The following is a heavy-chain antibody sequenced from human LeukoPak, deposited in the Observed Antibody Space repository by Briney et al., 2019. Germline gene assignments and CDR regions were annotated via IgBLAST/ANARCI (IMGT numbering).Heavy chain of an antibody. Sequence: GGSLRLSCAASGFTFSSYAMSWVRQAPGKGLEWVSVVSGSGSSTYYADSVKGRFTISRDNSKNTLYLQMNSLRAEDTAVYYCAKEGRRYYYGSGSIYYFDYWGQGTLVTVSS. D-gene: IGHD3-10*01. V-gene: IGHV3-23*01. CDR3: AKEGRRYYYGSGSIYYFDY. CDR1: GFTFSSYA. CDR2: VSGSGSST. J-gene: IGHJ4*02.